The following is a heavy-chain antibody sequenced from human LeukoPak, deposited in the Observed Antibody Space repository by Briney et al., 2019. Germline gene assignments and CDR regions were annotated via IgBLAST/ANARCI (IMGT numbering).Heavy chain of an antibody. V-gene: IGHV4-59*01. J-gene: IGHJ4*02. Sequence: SETLSLTCTVSGGSISSYYWSWIRQPPGKGLEWIGYIYYSGSTNYNPSLKSRVTISVDTSKNQFSLKLSSVTAADTAVYYCARVSVVGATDYFDYWGQGTLVTVSS. D-gene: IGHD1-26*01. CDR3: ARVSVVGATDYFDY. CDR2: IYYSGST. CDR1: GGSISSYY.